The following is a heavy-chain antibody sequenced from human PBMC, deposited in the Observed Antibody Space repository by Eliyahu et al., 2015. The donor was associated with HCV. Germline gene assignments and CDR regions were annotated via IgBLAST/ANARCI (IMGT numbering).Heavy chain of an antibody. D-gene: IGHD3-10*01. Sequence: EVQLVESGGGLVQPGGSLRLSCSASGFTFSRVAMHWVRQTPGKGLEYVAAISTDGGSTYYADSVKGRFTISRDNSKNVLYLQMSSLRAEDTAIYYCVSAKSNRWFGEYWGQGTLVTVSS. CDR1: GFTFSRVA. CDR3: VSAKSNRWFGEY. J-gene: IGHJ4*02. V-gene: IGHV3-64D*08. CDR2: ISTDGGST.